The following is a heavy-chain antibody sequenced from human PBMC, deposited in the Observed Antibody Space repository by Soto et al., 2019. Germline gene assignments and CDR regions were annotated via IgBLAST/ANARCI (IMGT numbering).Heavy chain of an antibody. CDR3: ARGSGGYDRPFDY. V-gene: IGHV1-69*06. D-gene: IGHD5-12*01. CDR2: IIPIFGTA. J-gene: IGHJ4*02. CDR1: GGTFSSYA. Sequence: VASVKVSCKASGGTFSSYAISWVRQAPGQGLEWMGGIIPIFGTANYAQKFQGRVTITADKSTSTAYMELSSLRSEDTAVYYCARGSGGYDRPFDYWGQGTLVTVSS.